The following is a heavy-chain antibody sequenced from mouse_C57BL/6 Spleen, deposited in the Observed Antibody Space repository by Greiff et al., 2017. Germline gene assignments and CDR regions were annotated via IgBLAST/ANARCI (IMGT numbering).Heavy chain of an antibody. J-gene: IGHJ3*01. CDR1: GFSLSTSGMG. CDR2: IWRDDDK. CDR3: AHYDSWLAY. V-gene: IGHV8-8*01. Sequence: QVTLKESGPGILQPSQTLSLTCSFSGFSLSTSGMGVGRIRQPPGKGLEWLEPIWRDDDKYYNPAMKSRLTISKDTSKHQVFLNIAYVDTAVTATFYCAHYDSWLAYWGQGSLVTGSA. D-gene: IGHD2-4*01.